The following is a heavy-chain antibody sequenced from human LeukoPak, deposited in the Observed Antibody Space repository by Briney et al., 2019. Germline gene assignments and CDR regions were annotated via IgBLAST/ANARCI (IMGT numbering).Heavy chain of an antibody. Sequence: GSLRLSCAASGFTFSSYAMHWVRQAPGKGLEWVAVISYDGSNKYYADSVKGRFTISRDNSKNTLYLQMNSLRAEDTAVYYCARIDSSGYYCVYWGQGILVTVSS. CDR2: ISYDGSNK. D-gene: IGHD3-22*01. J-gene: IGHJ4*02. V-gene: IGHV3-30-3*01. CDR1: GFTFSSYA. CDR3: ARIDSSGYYCVY.